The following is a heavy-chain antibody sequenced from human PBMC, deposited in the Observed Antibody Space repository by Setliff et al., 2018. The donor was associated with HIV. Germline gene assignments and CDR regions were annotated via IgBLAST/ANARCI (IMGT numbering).Heavy chain of an antibody. CDR3: ARDSGTNDHFLSPYYGALDF. J-gene: IGHJ4*02. V-gene: IGHV1-2*02. D-gene: IGHD3-3*02. CDR1: GYTFSDHY. Sequence: ASVKVSCKSSGYTFSDHYIHWVRQAPGQGLQWMGWINPRSGVTKYAQKFQGRFIMTTDTTINTLYMELERLTSDDTALYYCARDSGTNDHFLSPYYGALDFWGLATLVTVSS. CDR2: INPRSGVT.